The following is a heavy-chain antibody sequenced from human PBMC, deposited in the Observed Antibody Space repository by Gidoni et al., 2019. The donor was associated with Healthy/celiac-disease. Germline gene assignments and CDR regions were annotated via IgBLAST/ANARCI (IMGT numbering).Heavy chain of an antibody. J-gene: IGHJ5*02. D-gene: IGHD2-8*01. V-gene: IGHV4-34*01. CDR1: GGSFSGYY. CDR2: INHSGST. Sequence: QVQLQQWCAGLLKPSETLSLTCAVYGGSFSGYYWSWIRQPPGKGLEWIGEINHSGSTNYNPSLKSRVTISVDTSKNQFSLKLSSVTAADTAVYYCARLVGAYARRGLTWNWFDPWGQGTLVTVSS. CDR3: ARLVGAYARRGLTWNWFDP.